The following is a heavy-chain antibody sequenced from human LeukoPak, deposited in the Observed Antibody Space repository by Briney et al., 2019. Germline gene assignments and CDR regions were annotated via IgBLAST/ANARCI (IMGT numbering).Heavy chain of an antibody. CDR1: GGSISSYY. J-gene: IGHJ3*02. Sequence: SETLSLTCTVSGGSISSYYWSWIRQPPGKGLEWIGYIYYSGSTNYNPSLKSRVTISVDTSKNQFSLKLSSVTAADTAVYYCARDPDYWDAFDIWGQGTMVTVSS. D-gene: IGHD4-11*01. V-gene: IGHV4-59*01. CDR2: IYYSGST. CDR3: ARDPDYWDAFDI.